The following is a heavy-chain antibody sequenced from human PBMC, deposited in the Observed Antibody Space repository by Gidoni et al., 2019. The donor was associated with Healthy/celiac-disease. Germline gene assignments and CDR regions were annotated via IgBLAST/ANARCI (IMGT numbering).Heavy chain of an antibody. V-gene: IGHV4-31*03. CDR1: GRSISGSGYY. J-gene: IGHJ4*02. D-gene: IGHD6-6*01. CDR2: IYYTGST. CDR3: AREESGSSFGY. Sequence: QVQLQESGPGVVKPSQTLALTCTVSGRSISGSGYYWSWIRQHPGKGLEWIGYIYYTGSTYYNPSLKSRVTISVDTSKNQFSLNLNSVTAADTAVYYCAREESGSSFGYWGQGTLVTVSS.